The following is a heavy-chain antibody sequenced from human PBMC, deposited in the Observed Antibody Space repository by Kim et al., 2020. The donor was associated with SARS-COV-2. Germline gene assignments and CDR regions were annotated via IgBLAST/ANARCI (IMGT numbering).Heavy chain of an antibody. J-gene: IGHJ3*02. CDR2: IYHSGST. D-gene: IGHD2-2*02. V-gene: IGHV4-38-2*02. Sequence: SETLSLTCTVSGYSISSGYYWGWIRQPPGKGLEWIGSIYHSGSTYYNPSLKSRVTISVDTSKKQFSLKLNSVTAADTAVYYCARAPDCSSTSCYNNAFDIWGQGTMVTVSS. CDR1: GYSISSGYY. CDR3: ARAPDCSSTSCYNNAFDI.